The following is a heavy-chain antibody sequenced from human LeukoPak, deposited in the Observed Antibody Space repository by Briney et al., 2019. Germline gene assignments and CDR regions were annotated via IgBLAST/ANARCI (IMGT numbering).Heavy chain of an antibody. Sequence: GGSLRLSCVVSGFTFTGYSMNWVRQAPGKGLEWVSSISSSSSSIYYADSVKGRFTISRDNTKKSLYLQMNSLRAEDTAVYYCAREGATAGSGYYFDYWGQGSLVTVSS. CDR2: ISSSSSSI. V-gene: IGHV3-21*01. CDR1: GFTFTGYS. J-gene: IGHJ4*02. CDR3: AREGATAGSGYYFDY. D-gene: IGHD6-13*01.